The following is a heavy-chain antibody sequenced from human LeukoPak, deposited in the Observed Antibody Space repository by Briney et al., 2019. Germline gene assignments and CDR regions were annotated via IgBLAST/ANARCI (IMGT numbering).Heavy chain of an antibody. J-gene: IGHJ4*02. Sequence: GGSLRLSCAASGFTFSSYWMHWVRQAPGKGLVWVSRINSDGSSTSYADSVKGRFTISRDNAKNSLYLQMNSLRAEDTAVYYCARVLGGGSLDYWGQGTLVTVSS. CDR3: ARVLGGGSLDY. V-gene: IGHV3-74*01. CDR1: GFTFSSYW. D-gene: IGHD1-26*01. CDR2: INSDGSST.